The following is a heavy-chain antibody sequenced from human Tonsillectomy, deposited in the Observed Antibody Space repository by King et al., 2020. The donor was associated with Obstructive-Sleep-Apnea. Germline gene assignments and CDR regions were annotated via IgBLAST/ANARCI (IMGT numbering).Heavy chain of an antibody. D-gene: IGHD6-13*01. CDR3: AKMGSFLGYSSSWYNFDY. Sequence: VQLVESGGDLVQPEGSLRLSCTASGFSVNNNFMTWVRQAPGKGLEWVSLIYSGGDTHYADSVKGRFTISRHNSKNTLYLQMNSLRAEDTAVYYCAKMGSFLGYSSSWYNFDYWGQGTLVTVSS. CDR1: GFSVNNNF. CDR2: IYSGGDT. V-gene: IGHV3-53*04. J-gene: IGHJ4*02.